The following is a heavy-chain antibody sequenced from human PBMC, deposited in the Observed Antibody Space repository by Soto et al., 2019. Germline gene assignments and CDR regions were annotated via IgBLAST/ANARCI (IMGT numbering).Heavy chain of an antibody. J-gene: IGHJ5*02. V-gene: IGHV4-4*07. CDR1: GGPMASYF. CDR2: IYSSGGT. CDR3: ARAGGVRAPFDP. Sequence: SETLSLTCTVSGGPMASYFWHWLRQPAGKGLEWIGRIYSSGGTIYNASLESRLTLSLDVSTNQFSLSLSSVTAADTAMYYCARAGGVRAPFDPWGQGIMVTVSS. D-gene: IGHD3-10*01.